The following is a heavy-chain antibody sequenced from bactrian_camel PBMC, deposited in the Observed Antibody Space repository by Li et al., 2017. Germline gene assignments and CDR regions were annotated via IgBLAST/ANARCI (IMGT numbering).Heavy chain of an antibody. CDR3: ALDFRSTMCVRFLDWHGSEADFRY. Sequence: HVQLVESGGGLVQPGGSLRLSCAASGFTFSSLFMNWVRQAPGKGLEWVSSIYSNGTNAYYVDFVKGRFIVSRDNIENTLYLQMNNLKPEDTAVYYCALDFRSTMCVRFLDWHGSEADFRYRGQGTQVTVS. D-gene: IGHD3*01. J-gene: IGHJ6*01. CDR2: IYSNGTNA. V-gene: IGHV3-2*01. CDR1: GFTFSSLF.